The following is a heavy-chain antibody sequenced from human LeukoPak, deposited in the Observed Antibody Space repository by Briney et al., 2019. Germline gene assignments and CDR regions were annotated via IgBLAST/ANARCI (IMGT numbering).Heavy chain of an antibody. J-gene: IGHJ3*02. CDR2: IYTSGST. Sequence: SETLSLTCTVSGGSISSYYWSWIRQPAGKGLEWIGRIYTSGSTNSNPSLKSRVTMSVDTSKNQFSLKLSSVTAADTAVYYCARDYMIVVVTPNDAFDIWGQGTMVTVSS. D-gene: IGHD3-22*01. CDR3: ARDYMIVVVTPNDAFDI. CDR1: GGSISSYY. V-gene: IGHV4-4*07.